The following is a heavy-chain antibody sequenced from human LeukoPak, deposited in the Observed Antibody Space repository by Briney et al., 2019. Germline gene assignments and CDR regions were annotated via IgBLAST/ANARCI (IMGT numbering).Heavy chain of an antibody. Sequence: GGSLRLSCAAPGFTFRSYAMSGVRQAPGKGLGWGSAIIGSGGSTYYADSVKGRFTISRDNSKNTLYLQMNSLRAEDTAVYYCAKDEDYYGSGSYYTYNWFDPWGQGTLVTVSS. CDR2: IIGSGGST. V-gene: IGHV3-23*01. CDR3: AKDEDYYGSGSYYTYNWFDP. J-gene: IGHJ5*02. D-gene: IGHD3-10*01. CDR1: GFTFRSYA.